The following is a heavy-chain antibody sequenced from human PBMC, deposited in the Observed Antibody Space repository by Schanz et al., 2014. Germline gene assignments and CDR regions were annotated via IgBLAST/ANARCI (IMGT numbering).Heavy chain of an antibody. CDR2: ISSTGSVK. Sequence: QVQLVESGGGLVKPGGSLRLSCVASGFTFSDYYMSWIRQAPGKGLEWVSYISSTGSVKFYAASVTGRFSISRDNATNSLYLQINGLRIEDPAVYYCARDHESHFQHWGQGPLVTVSS. J-gene: IGHJ1*01. V-gene: IGHV3-11*01. CDR3: ARDHESHFQH. CDR1: GFTFSDYY.